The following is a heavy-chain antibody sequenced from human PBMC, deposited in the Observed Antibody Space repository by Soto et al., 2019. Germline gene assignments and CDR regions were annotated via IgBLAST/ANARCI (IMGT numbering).Heavy chain of an antibody. J-gene: IGHJ4*02. CDR3: ARRYGSGSYYNRPFDF. Sequence: LSLTCTVSGGSISSYYWSWIRQPPGKGLEWIGYIYYSGSTNYNPSLKSRVTISVDTSKNQFSLKLSSVTAADTAVYYCARRYGSGSYYNRPFDFWGQGTLVTVSS. V-gene: IGHV4-59*08. D-gene: IGHD3-10*01. CDR2: IYYSGST. CDR1: GGSISSYY.